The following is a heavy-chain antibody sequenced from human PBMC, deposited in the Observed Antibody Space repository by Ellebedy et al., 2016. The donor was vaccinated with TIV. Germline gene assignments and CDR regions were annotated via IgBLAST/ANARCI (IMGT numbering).Heavy chain of an antibody. CDR2: INPNSGDT. Sequence: ASVKVSCKASGYIFTDYYIHWVRQAPGQGLEWMGWINPNSGDTNYAQKFHDRVTMARDTSFSTAYMELTKLTSDDAAVYYCARDARGYSYGRVWGQGTTVTVSS. V-gene: IGHV1-2*02. J-gene: IGHJ6*02. CDR1: GYIFTDYY. D-gene: IGHD5-18*01. CDR3: ARDARGYSYGRV.